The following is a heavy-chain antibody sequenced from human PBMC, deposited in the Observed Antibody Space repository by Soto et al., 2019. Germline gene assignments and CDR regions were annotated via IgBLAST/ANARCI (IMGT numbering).Heavy chain of an antibody. Sequence: QMQLVQSGPEVKKPGTSVKLSCKASGLTFSSSAVQWVRQSRGQRLEWIGWIVAGSGDTKYAQRFHERVTFSRDMSTDTAYMELSSLRSDYTGVYYCAARSDFRFYYSDMDVWGQGTTVTVSS. CDR2: IVAGSGDT. J-gene: IGHJ6*02. CDR1: GLTFSSSA. D-gene: IGHD3-3*01. V-gene: IGHV1-58*01. CDR3: AARSDFRFYYSDMDV.